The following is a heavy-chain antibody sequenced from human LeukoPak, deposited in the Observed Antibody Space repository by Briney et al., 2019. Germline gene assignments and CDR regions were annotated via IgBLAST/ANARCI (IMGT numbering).Heavy chain of an antibody. Sequence: GGSLRLSCAASGFTVSNNYMNWVRQAPGKGLEWVSVLYRDGSTYYSDSVKGRFTISRDNSKNTLYLQMNSLRAEDTAVYYCARDSGDGDYTPDMDVWGKGTTVTVSS. J-gene: IGHJ6*03. CDR3: ARDSGDGDYTPDMDV. V-gene: IGHV3-53*01. D-gene: IGHD2-21*02. CDR1: GFTVSNNY. CDR2: LYRDGST.